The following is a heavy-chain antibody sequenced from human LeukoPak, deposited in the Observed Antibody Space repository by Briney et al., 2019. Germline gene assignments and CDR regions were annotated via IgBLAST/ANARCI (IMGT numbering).Heavy chain of an antibody. Sequence: SETLSLTCAVYGGSFSGYYWSWIRQPPGKGLEWIGEINHSGSTNYNPSLKSRVTISVDTSKNQFSLKLSSVTAADTAVYYCARGYYYYGSGSYYSLNWFDPWGQGTLVTVSS. CDR3: ARGYYYYGSGSYYSLNWFDP. D-gene: IGHD3-10*01. CDR2: INHSGST. CDR1: GGSFSGYY. J-gene: IGHJ5*02. V-gene: IGHV4-34*01.